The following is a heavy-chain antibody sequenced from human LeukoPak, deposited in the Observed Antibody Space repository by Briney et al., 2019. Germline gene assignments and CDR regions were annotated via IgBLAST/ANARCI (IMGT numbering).Heavy chain of an antibody. Sequence: SETLSLTCTVSGGSISSGDYYWSRIRQPPGKGLEWIGYIYYSGSTYYNPSLKSRVTISVDTSKNQFSLKLSSVTAADTAVYYCATHSSGLLGYFDYWGQGTLVTVSS. J-gene: IGHJ4*02. CDR1: GGSISSGDYY. CDR2: IYYSGST. CDR3: ATHSSGLLGYFDY. D-gene: IGHD3-22*01. V-gene: IGHV4-30-4*01.